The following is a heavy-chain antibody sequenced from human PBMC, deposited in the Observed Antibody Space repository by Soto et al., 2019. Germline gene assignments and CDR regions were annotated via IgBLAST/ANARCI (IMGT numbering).Heavy chain of an antibody. CDR3: ARSPDSYGDPQCYFDY. D-gene: IGHD4-17*01. CDR1: GGSISSGGYY. CDR2: IYYSGST. Sequence: QVQLQESDPGLVKPSQTLSLTCTVSGGSISSGGYYWSWIRQHPGKGLEWIGYIYYSGSTYYNPSLKSRVTISVDTSKNQFSLKLSSVTAADTAVYYCARSPDSYGDPQCYFDYWGQGTLVTVSS. V-gene: IGHV4-31*03. J-gene: IGHJ4*02.